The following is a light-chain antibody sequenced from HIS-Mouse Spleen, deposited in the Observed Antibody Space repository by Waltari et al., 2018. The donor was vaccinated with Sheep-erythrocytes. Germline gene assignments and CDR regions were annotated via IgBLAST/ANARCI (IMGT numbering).Light chain of an antibody. J-gene: IGLJ2*01. V-gene: IGLV2-14*01. Sequence: QSALTQPASVSGSPGQSITISCTGTSSDVGGYNYVYGYQQHPGKPPKLMIYDVSNLPSGVSNRFSVHKSANTASLTISRLQAYDAADYYCSSYTSSSTQVFGGGTKLTVL. CDR3: SSYTSSSTQV. CDR2: DVS. CDR1: SSDVGGYNY.